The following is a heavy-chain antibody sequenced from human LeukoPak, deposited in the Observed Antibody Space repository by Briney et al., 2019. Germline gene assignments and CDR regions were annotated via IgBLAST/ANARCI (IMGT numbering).Heavy chain of an antibody. Sequence: ASVKVSCKTHGYVFTSYDIYWVRQAPGQGLEWMGWMSPNSGDTGYAQKFQGRVTMTRDTSTGTAYMELNRLRYDDTAIYFCARDYDSNSSWGQGTLVTVXS. D-gene: IGHD3-22*01. CDR2: MSPNSGDT. V-gene: IGHV1-8*01. CDR1: GYVFTSYD. J-gene: IGHJ4*02. CDR3: ARDYDSNSS.